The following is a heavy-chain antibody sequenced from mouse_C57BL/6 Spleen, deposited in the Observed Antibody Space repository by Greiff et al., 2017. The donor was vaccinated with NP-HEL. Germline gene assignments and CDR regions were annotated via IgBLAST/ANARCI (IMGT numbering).Heavy chain of an antibody. CDR3: AGRSTTVVDYYAMDY. CDR1: GFSLTSYG. V-gene: IGHV2-2*01. CDR2: IWSGGST. D-gene: IGHD1-1*01. Sequence: QVQLKQSGPGLVQPSQSLSITCTVSGFSLTSYGVHWVRQSPGKGLEWLGVIWSGGSTDYNAAFISRLSIRKDNSKSQVFFKMNSLQADDTAIYYWAGRSTTVVDYYAMDYWGQGTSVTVSS. J-gene: IGHJ4*01.